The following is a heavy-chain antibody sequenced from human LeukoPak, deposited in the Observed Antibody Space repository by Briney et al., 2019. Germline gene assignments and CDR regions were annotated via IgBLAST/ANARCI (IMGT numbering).Heavy chain of an antibody. CDR3: ATETIGRHYDY. CDR2: TGPTGTDR. J-gene: IGHJ4*02. D-gene: IGHD1-14*01. Sequence: PGGSLRLSCAASGFTFSSCGFNWVRQAPGKGLEWVSSTGPTGTDRYYADSVRGRFTISRDNAKNSMYLQVDSLRDEDTAVYYCATETIGRHYDYWGQGTLLTVSS. V-gene: IGHV3-21*01. CDR1: GFTFSSCG.